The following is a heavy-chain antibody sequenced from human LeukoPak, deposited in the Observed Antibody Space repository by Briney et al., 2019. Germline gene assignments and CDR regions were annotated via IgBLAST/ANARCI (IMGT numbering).Heavy chain of an antibody. V-gene: IGHV4-59*12. CDR2: IYYSGST. J-gene: IGHJ6*02. D-gene: IGHD2-8*01. CDR1: GGSISSYY. CDR3: ARGYCTNGVCYTPHYYYYGMDV. Sequence: PSETLSLTCTVSGGSISSYYWSWIRQPPGKGLEWIGYIYYSGSTNYNPSLKSRVTISVDTSKNQFSLKLSSVTAADTAVYYCARGYCTNGVCYTPHYYYYGMDVWGQGTTVTVSS.